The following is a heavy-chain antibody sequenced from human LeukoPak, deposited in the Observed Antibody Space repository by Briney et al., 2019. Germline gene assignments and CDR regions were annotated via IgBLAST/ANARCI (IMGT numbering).Heavy chain of an antibody. CDR2: IYYTGST. CDR1: GAYISSYY. CDR3: ARHAGYDSSGYYPWYFDL. D-gene: IGHD3-22*01. J-gene: IGHJ2*01. V-gene: IGHV4-59*08. Sequence: PSETLSLTCTVSGAYISSYYWSWIRQPPGKGLEWIGFIYYTGSTNQNPSLKSRVTISVDTSKNQFSLKLSSVTAADTAVYYCARHAGYDSSGYYPWYFDLWGRGTLVTVSS.